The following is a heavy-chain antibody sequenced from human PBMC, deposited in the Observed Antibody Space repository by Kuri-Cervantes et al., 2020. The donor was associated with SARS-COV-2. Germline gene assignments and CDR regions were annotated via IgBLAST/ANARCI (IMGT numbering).Heavy chain of an antibody. D-gene: IGHD2-2*01. Sequence: SETLSLTCTVSGYSISSGYYWGWIRQPPGKGLEWIGSIHHSGSTYYNPSLKSRVTISVDTSKNQFSLKLSSVTAADTAVYYCARHPAPRYCSSTSCYGIWFDPWGQGTLVTVSS. V-gene: IGHV4-38-2*02. CDR3: ARHPAPRYCSSTSCYGIWFDP. CDR2: IHHSGST. J-gene: IGHJ5*02. CDR1: GYSISSGYY.